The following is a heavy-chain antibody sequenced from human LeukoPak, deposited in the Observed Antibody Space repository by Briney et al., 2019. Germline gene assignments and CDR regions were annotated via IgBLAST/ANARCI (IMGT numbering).Heavy chain of an antibody. J-gene: IGHJ4*02. D-gene: IGHD3-3*01. CDR1: GFTFSSYG. Sequence: GGSLRLSCAASGFTFSSYGMHWVRQAPGKGLEWVAVIWYDGSNKYYADSVKGRFTISRDNSKNTLYLQMNSLRAEDTAVYYCARDARDFWSGYHFDYWGQGTLVTVSS. CDR2: IWYDGSNK. V-gene: IGHV3-33*01. CDR3: ARDARDFWSGYHFDY.